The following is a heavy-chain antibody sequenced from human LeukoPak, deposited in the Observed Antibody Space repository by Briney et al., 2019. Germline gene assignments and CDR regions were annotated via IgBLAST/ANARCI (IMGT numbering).Heavy chain of an antibody. V-gene: IGHV3-30*03. J-gene: IGHJ4*02. CDR2: ISYDGSNK. Sequence: PGGSLRLSCAASGFTFSSYVMHWVRQAPGKGLEWVAVISYDGSNKYYADSVKGRFTISRDNSKNTLYLQMNSLRAEDTAVYYCASSYSYTALGYWGQGTLVTVSS. D-gene: IGHD5-18*01. CDR1: GFTFSSYV. CDR3: ASSYSYTALGY.